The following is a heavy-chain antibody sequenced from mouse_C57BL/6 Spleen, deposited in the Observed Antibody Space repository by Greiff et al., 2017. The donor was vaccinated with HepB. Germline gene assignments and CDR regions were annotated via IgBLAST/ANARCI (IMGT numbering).Heavy chain of an antibody. CDR1: GYTFTSYW. Sequence: QVQLQQPGAELVRPGTSVKLSCKASGYTFTSYWMHWVKQRPGQGLEWIGVIDPSDSYTNYNQKFKGKATLTVDTSSSTAYMQLSSLTSEDSAVYYCARRGPGYYGSSPYYFDYWGQGTTLTVSS. J-gene: IGHJ2*01. D-gene: IGHD1-1*01. V-gene: IGHV1-59*01. CDR3: ARRGPGYYGSSPYYFDY. CDR2: IDPSDSYT.